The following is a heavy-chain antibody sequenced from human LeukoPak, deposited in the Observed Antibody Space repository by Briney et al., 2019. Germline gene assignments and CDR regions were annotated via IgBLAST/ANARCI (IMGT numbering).Heavy chain of an antibody. V-gene: IGHV1-2*06. Sequence: PSVKVSLKSSGYTFTCYYFHWVRQPPAQGLEWMGRINPNSCDKNYAQKFQGRITVTRDTSISTNYMELSSLTSDDRAVYYCAPAPQNWGQGTLVTVSS. CDR1: GYTFTCYY. CDR3: APAPQN. CDR2: INPNSCDK. J-gene: IGHJ4*02. D-gene: IGHD2-2*01.